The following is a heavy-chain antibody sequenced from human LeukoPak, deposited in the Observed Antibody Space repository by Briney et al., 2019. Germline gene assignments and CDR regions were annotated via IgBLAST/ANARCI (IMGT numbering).Heavy chain of an antibody. CDR2: INPSGGTT. V-gene: IGHV1-46*01. Sequence: ASVKVSCKASGYTFTNFYMHWVRQAPGQGLEWMGIINPSGGTTTYAQKFQGRVTMIRDTSTNTVYMDLSSLRSEDTAVYYCARDVSAGSQFFDYWGQGTLVTVSS. D-gene: IGHD6-19*01. CDR1: GYTFTNFY. CDR3: ARDVSAGSQFFDY. J-gene: IGHJ4*02.